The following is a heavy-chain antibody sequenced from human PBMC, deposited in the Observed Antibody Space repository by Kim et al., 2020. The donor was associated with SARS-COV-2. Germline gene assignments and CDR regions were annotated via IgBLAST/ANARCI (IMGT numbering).Heavy chain of an antibody. CDR1: GYSISSGYY. CDR3: ARDPSLWFGELPHYFDY. D-gene: IGHD3-10*01. Sequence: SETLSLTCTVSGYSISSGYYWGWIRQPPGKGLEWIGSIYHSGSTYYNPSLKSRVTISVDTSKNQFSLKLSSVTAADTAVYYCARDPSLWFGELPHYFDY. V-gene: IGHV4-38-2*02. J-gene: IGHJ4*01. CDR2: IYHSGST.